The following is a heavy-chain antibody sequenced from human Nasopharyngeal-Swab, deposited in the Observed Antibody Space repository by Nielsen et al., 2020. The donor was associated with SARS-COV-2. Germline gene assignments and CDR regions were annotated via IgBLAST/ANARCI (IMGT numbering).Heavy chain of an antibody. J-gene: IGHJ4*02. CDR2: INTKSGGT. CDR1: GYSFAGYY. V-gene: IGHV1-2*06. D-gene: IGHD3-10*01. CDR3: ARDVIPAYGSGTYHDY. Sequence: ASVKVSCQASGYSFAGYYMHWVRPAPGQGLEWMGRINTKSGGTDYAQKLQGRVTMTRDTSISTAYMELSSLISDDTAVYYCARDVIPAYGSGTYHDYWGQGTLVTVSS.